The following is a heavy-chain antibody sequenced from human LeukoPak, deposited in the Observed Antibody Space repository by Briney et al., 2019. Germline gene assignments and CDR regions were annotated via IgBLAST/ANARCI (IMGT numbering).Heavy chain of an antibody. D-gene: IGHD6-13*01. CDR1: GGSMRSYY. CDR2: IYHDGST. J-gene: IGHJ4*02. V-gene: IGHV4-4*02. Sequence: SETLSLTCTVSGGSMRSYYWSWVRQPPGKGLEWIGEIYHDGSTNYNPSLKSRVSISVDESKSQFSLNLSSVTAADTAVYYCARALAAAGNEATYFDYWGQGTLVTVSS. CDR3: ARALAAAGNEATYFDY.